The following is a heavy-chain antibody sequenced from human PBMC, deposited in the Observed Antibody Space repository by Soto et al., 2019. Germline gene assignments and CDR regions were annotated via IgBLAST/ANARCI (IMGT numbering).Heavy chain of an antibody. CDR1: GGTFRNYP. J-gene: IGHJ4*02. CDR3: ARCPLVVLNYFES. Sequence: QVQPVQSGTEVKKPGSSVKVSCKASGGTFRNYPINWVRQAPGQGLEWMGSIFPLTDIPDYAQNFQARLPISADKSTSTAYMELSSLTSDDTAMYFCARCPLVVLNYFESWGQGTLVTVSS. V-gene: IGHV1-69*02. CDR2: IFPLTDIP.